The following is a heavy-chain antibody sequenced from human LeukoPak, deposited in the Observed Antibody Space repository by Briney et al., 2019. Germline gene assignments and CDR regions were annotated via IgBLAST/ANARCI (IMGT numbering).Heavy chain of an antibody. CDR2: ISSSGSTI. J-gene: IGHJ6*03. Sequence: GGSPRLSCAASGFTFSDYYMSWIRQAPGKGLEWVSYISSSGSTIYYADSVKGRFTISRDNAKNSLYLQMNSLRAEDTAVYYCARVPSTYYYYYMDVWGKGTTVTVSS. CDR3: ARVPSTYYYYYMDV. V-gene: IGHV3-11*04. CDR1: GFTFSDYY.